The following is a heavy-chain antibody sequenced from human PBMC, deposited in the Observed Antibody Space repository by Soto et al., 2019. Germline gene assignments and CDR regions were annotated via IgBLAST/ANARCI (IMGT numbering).Heavy chain of an antibody. CDR1: GGSIYTGGFY. V-gene: IGHV4-31*03. D-gene: IGHD1-26*01. Sequence: LSLTCTVSGGSIYTGGFYWSWIRQLPGKGLEWLGYIYYTGSTQYTPSLKSRLTISTDTSDNQFSLRLTSVTAADTAVYYCATSLVTSRTRVDYWGQGTLVTVSS. CDR3: ATSLVTSRTRVDY. CDR2: IYYTGST. J-gene: IGHJ4*02.